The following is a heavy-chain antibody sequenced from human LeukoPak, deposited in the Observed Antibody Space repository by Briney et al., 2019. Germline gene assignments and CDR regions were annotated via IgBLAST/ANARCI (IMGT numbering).Heavy chain of an antibody. V-gene: IGHV4-34*01. Sequence: PSETLSLTCAVYGGSFSGYYWSWIRQPPGKGLEWIGEINHSGSTNYNPSLKSRVTTSVDTSKNQFSLKLSSVTAADTAVYYCARAVTISYYMDVWGKGTTVTVS. J-gene: IGHJ6*03. CDR1: GGSFSGYY. CDR2: INHSGST. D-gene: IGHD1-14*01. CDR3: ARAVTISYYMDV.